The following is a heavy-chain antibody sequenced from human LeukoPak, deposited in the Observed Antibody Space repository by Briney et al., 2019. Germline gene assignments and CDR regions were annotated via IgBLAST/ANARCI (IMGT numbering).Heavy chain of an antibody. CDR3: AKGGEVGATRRYFDY. CDR1: GFTFSSYW. V-gene: IGHV3-23*01. J-gene: IGHJ4*02. D-gene: IGHD1-26*01. CDR2: ISGSGGST. Sequence: GGSLRLSCAASGFTFSSYWMSWVRQAPGKGLEWVSTISGSGGSTYQADSVKGQFTISRDNSKNTLYLQMNSLRAEDTAVYYCAKGGEVGATRRYFDYWGQGTLVTVSS.